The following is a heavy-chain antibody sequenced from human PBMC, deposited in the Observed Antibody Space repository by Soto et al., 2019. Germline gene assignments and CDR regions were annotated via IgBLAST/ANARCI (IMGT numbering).Heavy chain of an antibody. CDR3: ARPYCSGGSCYIDV. V-gene: IGHV3-30-3*01. D-gene: IGHD2-15*01. J-gene: IGHJ6*03. CDR1: GLTVRNSA. Sequence: GGSLRLSCAASGLTVRNSAMHWARQTPGKGLEWVAVISYDGSNKYYADYVKGRFTISRDNSKNTLYLQMNSLRTEDTAVYYCARPYCSGGSCYIDVWGQGTTVTVSS. CDR2: ISYDGSNK.